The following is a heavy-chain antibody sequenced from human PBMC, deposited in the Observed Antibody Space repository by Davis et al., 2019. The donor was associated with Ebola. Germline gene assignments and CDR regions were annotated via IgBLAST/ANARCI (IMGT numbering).Heavy chain of an antibody. D-gene: IGHD2-15*01. CDR3: ARGYCSGGSCYPNSQGAFDI. V-gene: IGHV1-69*13. Sequence: SVKVSCKASGYTFSSYAISWVRQAPGQGLEWMGGIIPIFGTANYAQKFQGRVTITADESTSTAYMELSSLRSEDTAVYYCARGYCSGGSCYPNSQGAFDIWGQGTMVTVSS. CDR2: IIPIFGTA. J-gene: IGHJ3*02. CDR1: GYTFSSYA.